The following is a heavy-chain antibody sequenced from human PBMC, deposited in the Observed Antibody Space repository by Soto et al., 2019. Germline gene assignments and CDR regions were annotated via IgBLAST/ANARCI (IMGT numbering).Heavy chain of an antibody. V-gene: IGHV4-59*01. CDR2: IYYSGST. Sequence: PSETLSLTCTVSGGSISSYYWSWIRQPPGKGLEWIGYIYYSGSTNYNPSLKSRVTISVDTSKNQFSLKLSSVTAADTAVYYCARDLFVWFGDRGYYYGMDVWGQGTTVTVSS. CDR1: GGSISSYY. D-gene: IGHD3-10*01. J-gene: IGHJ6*02. CDR3: ARDLFVWFGDRGYYYGMDV.